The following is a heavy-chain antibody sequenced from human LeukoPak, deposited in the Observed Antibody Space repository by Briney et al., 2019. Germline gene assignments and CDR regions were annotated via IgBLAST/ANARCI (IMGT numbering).Heavy chain of an antibody. D-gene: IGHD6-19*01. Sequence: GGSLRLSCAASGFTVSSNYMSWVRQAPGKGLEWVSVIYSGGNTYYADSVKGRFTISRDNSKNTLYLQMNSLRAEDTAVYYCARDLILYSSGSPFDYWGQGTLVTVSS. CDR3: ARDLILYSSGSPFDY. CDR1: GFTVSSNY. CDR2: IYSGGNT. J-gene: IGHJ4*02. V-gene: IGHV3-53*01.